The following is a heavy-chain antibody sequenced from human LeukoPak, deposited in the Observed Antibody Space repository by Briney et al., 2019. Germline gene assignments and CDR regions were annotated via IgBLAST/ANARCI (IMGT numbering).Heavy chain of an antibody. D-gene: IGHD3-22*01. V-gene: IGHV1-18*01. CDR2: ISAYNGNT. Sequence: ASVKVSCKASGYAFTSYGISWVRQAPGQGLEWMGWISAYNGNTNYAQKLQGRVTMTTDTSTSTAYMELRSLRSDDTAVYYCAREQYYYDNSGYHDFWGQGTQVTVSS. J-gene: IGHJ4*02. CDR1: GYAFTSYG. CDR3: AREQYYYDNSGYHDF.